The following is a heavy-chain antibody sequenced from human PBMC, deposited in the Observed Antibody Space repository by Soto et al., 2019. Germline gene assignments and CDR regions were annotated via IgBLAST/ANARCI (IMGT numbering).Heavy chain of an antibody. CDR3: ARTYYYDISVYFLRVKKQYYYCGRDV. V-gene: IGHV1-24*01. D-gene: IGHD3-22*01. J-gene: IGHJ6*02. Sequence: ASVKVSCKVSGYTLTELSMHWVRQAPGKGLEWMGGFDPEDGETIYAQKFQGRVTMTEDTSTDTAYMELSSLRSEDTAVYYCARTYYYDISVYFLRVKKQYYYCGRDVWPQGTRVTVSS. CDR1: GYTLTELS. CDR2: FDPEDGET.